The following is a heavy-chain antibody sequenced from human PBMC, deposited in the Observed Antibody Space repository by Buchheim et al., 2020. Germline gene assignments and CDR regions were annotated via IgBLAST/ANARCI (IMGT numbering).Heavy chain of an antibody. CDR1: GFTFSSYS. J-gene: IGHJ4*02. CDR2: ISSSSSYI. D-gene: IGHD2-2*03. CDR3: ARDESGYCSSTSCYPSGYFDY. Sequence: EVQLVESGGGLVKPGGSLRLSCAASGFTFSSYSMNWVRQAPGKGLEWVSSISSSSSYIYYADSVKGRFTISRDNAKNSLYLQMNSLRAEDTAVYYCARDESGYCSSTSCYPSGYFDYWGQGTL. V-gene: IGHV3-21*01.